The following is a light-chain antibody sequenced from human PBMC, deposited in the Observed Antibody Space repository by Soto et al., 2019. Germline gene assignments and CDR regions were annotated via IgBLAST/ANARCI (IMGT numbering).Light chain of an antibody. J-gene: IGKJ1*01. V-gene: IGKV1-39*01. CDR1: QSISSY. CDR3: QQSYSTPPWT. CDR2: AAS. Sequence: DIQMTQSPSSLSASVGDRVTITCRASQSISSYLNWYQQKPGKAPKLLIYAASSLQSGVPSRFSGSGSGTDFTLTISSLQPEDFATYYCQQSYSTPPWTVGQGTEVEIK.